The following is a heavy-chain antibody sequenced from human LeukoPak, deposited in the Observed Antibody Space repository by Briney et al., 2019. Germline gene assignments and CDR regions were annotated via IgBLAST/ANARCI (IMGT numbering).Heavy chain of an antibody. Sequence: GRTLRLSCALSGVTFCGYGTHWVRQGPGKGLGCVALIPYDGSNKYYADSVKGRFTISRDNSKSTLYLQMSSLRAEDTAVYYCAKERIAVAHFDYWGQGTLVTVSS. CDR1: GVTFCGYG. D-gene: IGHD6-19*01. CDR2: IPYDGSNK. J-gene: IGHJ4*02. V-gene: IGHV3-30*18. CDR3: AKERIAVAHFDY.